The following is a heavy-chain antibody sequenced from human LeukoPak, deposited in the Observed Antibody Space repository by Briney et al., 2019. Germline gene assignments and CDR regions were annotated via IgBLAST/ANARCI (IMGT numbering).Heavy chain of an antibody. CDR1: GGSIGSSNYH. CDR3: ATVVVPGWFDP. CDR2: IYSRGST. V-gene: IGHV4-39*07. Sequence: SETLSLTCIVSGGSIGSSNYHWGWIRQSPGKGLEWIGSIYSRGSTYYNPSLKSRVIVSSDMSKNQFSLMLNSVTAADTAVYYCATVVVPGWFDPWGQGNLVTVSS. J-gene: IGHJ5*02. D-gene: IGHD2-15*01.